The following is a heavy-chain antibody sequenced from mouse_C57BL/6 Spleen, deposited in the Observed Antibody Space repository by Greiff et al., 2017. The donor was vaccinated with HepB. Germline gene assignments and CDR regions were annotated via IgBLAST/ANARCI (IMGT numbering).Heavy chain of an antibody. D-gene: IGHD2-4*01. V-gene: IGHV1-52*01. CDR2: IYPSDSET. CDR1: GYTFTSYW. J-gene: IGHJ1*03. CDR3: AREEGDYDGYFDV. Sequence: QVQLQQPGAELVRPGSSVKLSCKASGYTFTSYWMHWVKQRPIQGLEWIGNIYPSDSETHYNQKFKDKATLTVDKSSSTAYMQLSSLTSEDSAVYYCAREEGDYDGYFDVWGTGTTVTVSS.